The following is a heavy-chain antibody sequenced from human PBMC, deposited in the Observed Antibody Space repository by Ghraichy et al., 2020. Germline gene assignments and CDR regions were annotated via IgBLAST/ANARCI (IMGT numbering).Heavy chain of an antibody. Sequence: SQTLSLTCAVYGGSFSGYYWSWIRQPPGKGLEWIGEINHSGSTNYNPSLKSRVTISVDTSKNQFSLKLSSVTAADTAVYYWARGERGRYSKNYYYYYYMDVWGKGTTVTVSS. D-gene: IGHD4-11*01. V-gene: IGHV4-34*01. CDR1: GGSFSGYY. J-gene: IGHJ6*03. CDR2: INHSGST. CDR3: ARGERGRYSKNYYYYYYMDV.